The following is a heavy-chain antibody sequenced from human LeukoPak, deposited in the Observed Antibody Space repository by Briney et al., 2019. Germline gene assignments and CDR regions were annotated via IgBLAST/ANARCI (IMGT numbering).Heavy chain of an antibody. D-gene: IGHD3-16*02. CDR3: ARDGVHDYVWGSYRFRNWFDP. V-gene: IGHV1-2*02. Sequence: GASVKVSCKASGYTFTGYYMHWVRQAPGQGLEWMGWINPNSGGTNYAQKFQGRVTMTRDTSISTACMELSRLRSDDTAVYYCARDGVHDYVWGSYRFRNWFDPWGQGTLVTVSS. J-gene: IGHJ5*02. CDR2: INPNSGGT. CDR1: GYTFTGYY.